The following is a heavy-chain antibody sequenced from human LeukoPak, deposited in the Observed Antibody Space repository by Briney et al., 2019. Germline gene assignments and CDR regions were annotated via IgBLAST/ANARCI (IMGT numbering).Heavy chain of an antibody. V-gene: IGHV4-34*01. CDR2: INHSGST. J-gene: IGHJ4*02. D-gene: IGHD2-15*01. Sequence: SETLSLTCAVYGGSFSGYYWSWIRQPPGKGLEWIGEINHSGSTNYNPSLKSRVTISVVTSKNQFSLKLSSVTAADTAVYYCARQSCGSVACPLDYWGQGTLVTVSS. CDR1: GGSFSGYY. CDR3: ARQSCGSVACPLDY.